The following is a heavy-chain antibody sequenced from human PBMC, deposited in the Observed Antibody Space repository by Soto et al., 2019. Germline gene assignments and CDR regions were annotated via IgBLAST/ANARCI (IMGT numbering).Heavy chain of an antibody. CDR2: ISGSGAGL. V-gene: IGHV3-23*01. D-gene: IGHD3-3*01. CDR3: AKMLYYDFWSGYSHYFDD. CDR1: RFTFGYYP. J-gene: IGHJ4*02. Sequence: PGGSLRLSCVASRFTFGYYPMNWVRQAPGKGLQWVSAISGSGAGLYYADSVKGRFTTSRDKSKNTLYLQMSSLRAEDTAVYYCAKMLYYDFWSGYSHYFDDWGQGTLVTVSS.